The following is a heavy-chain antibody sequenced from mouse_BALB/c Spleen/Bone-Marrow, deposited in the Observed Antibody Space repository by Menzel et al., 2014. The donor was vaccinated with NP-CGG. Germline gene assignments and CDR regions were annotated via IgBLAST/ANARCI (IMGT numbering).Heavy chain of an antibody. J-gene: IGHJ4*01. CDR2: IWAGGST. CDR3: ARYAMDY. V-gene: IGHV2-9*02. CDR1: GFSLTTYG. Sequence: VKLMESGPGLVAPSQRLSITCTVSGFSLTTYGVHWVRQPPGKGLEWLGVIWAGGSTNYNSALMSRLSISKDNSKSQVFLKMNSPQTDDTAMYYCARYAMDYWGQGTSVTVSS.